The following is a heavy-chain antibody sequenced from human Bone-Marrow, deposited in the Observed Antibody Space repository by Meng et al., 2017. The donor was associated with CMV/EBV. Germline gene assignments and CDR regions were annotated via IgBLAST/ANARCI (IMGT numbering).Heavy chain of an antibody. CDR2: ISSSGSTI. Sequence: GESLKISCAASGFTFSSYEMNWVRPAPGKGLEWVSYISSSGSTIYYADSVKGRFTISRDNAKNLLYLQMNSLRAEDTAVYYCARASTYYYCGMDVWGQGTTVTVSS. J-gene: IGHJ6*02. CDR1: GFTFSSYE. V-gene: IGHV3-48*03. CDR3: ARASTYYYCGMDV.